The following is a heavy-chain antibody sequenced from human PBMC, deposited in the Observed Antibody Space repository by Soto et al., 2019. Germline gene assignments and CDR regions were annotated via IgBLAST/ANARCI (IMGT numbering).Heavy chain of an antibody. CDR2: ISYDGSNK. V-gene: IGHV3-30*19. J-gene: IGHJ6*02. D-gene: IGHD3-3*01. Sequence: PGGSLRLSCAASGFTFSSYGMHWVRQAPGKGLEWVAVISYDGSNKYYADSVKGRFTISRDNSKNTLYLQMNSLRAEDTAVYYCARDRSSYDFWSGSYGMDVWGQGTTVTVSS. CDR1: GFTFSSYG. CDR3: ARDRSSYDFWSGSYGMDV.